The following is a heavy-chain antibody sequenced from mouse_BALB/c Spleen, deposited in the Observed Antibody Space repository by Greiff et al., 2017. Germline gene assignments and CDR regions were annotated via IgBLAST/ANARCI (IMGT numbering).Heavy chain of an antibody. D-gene: IGHD2-4*01. CDR1: GYSITSGYY. CDR3: ASGIYYDYIFAY. Sequence: EVQLQESGPGLVKPSQSLSLTCSVTGYSITSGYYWNWIRQFPGNKLEWMGYISYDGSNNYNPSLKNRISITRDTSKNQFFLKLNSVTTEDTATYYCASGIYYDYIFAYWGQGTLVTVSA. CDR2: ISYDGSN. V-gene: IGHV3-6*02. J-gene: IGHJ3*01.